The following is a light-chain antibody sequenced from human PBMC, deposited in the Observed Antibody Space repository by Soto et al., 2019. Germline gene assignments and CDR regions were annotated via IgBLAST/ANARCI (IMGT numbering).Light chain of an antibody. CDR2: EVS. V-gene: IGLV2-23*02. J-gene: IGLJ1*01. Sequence: SALTQPASVSGSPGRSITISCTGTSSVVGSYNLVSWYQQHPGKAPKLMIYEVSKRPSGVSNRFSGSKSGNTASLTISGLQAEDEADYYCCSYAGSSISYVFGTGTKVTV. CDR1: SSVVGSYNL. CDR3: CSYAGSSISYV.